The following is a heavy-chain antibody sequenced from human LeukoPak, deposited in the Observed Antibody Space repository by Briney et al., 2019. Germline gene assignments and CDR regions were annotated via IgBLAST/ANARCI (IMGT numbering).Heavy chain of an antibody. Sequence: GGSLRLXCAASGFTFSSYSMNWVRQAPGKGLEWVSSISSSSSYIYYADSVKGRFTISRDNAKNSLYLQMNSLRAEDTAVYYCARAYDYVWGSYCQSFDYWGQGTLVTVSS. J-gene: IGHJ4*02. CDR3: ARAYDYVWGSYCQSFDY. V-gene: IGHV3-21*01. CDR2: ISSSSSYI. CDR1: GFTFSSYS. D-gene: IGHD3-16*01.